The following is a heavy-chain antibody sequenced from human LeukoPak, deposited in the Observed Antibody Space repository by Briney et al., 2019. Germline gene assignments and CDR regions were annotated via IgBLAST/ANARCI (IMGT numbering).Heavy chain of an antibody. J-gene: IGHJ4*02. D-gene: IGHD2-2*01. CDR2: INPNSGGT. V-gene: IGHV1-2*02. CDR3: TSARDYQLLHY. CDR1: GYTFTGFY. Sequence: ASVKVSCKASGYTFTGFYIHWVRQAPGQGLEWMGRINPNSGGTNYAQKFQGRVTMTRDTSISTAYMELSRLRSDDTAVYYCTSARDYQLLHYWGQGTLVTVSS.